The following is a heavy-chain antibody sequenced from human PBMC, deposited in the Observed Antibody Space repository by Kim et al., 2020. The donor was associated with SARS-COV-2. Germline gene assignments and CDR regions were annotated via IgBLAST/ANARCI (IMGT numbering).Heavy chain of an antibody. V-gene: IGHV3-30-3*01. CDR1: GFTFSSYA. Sequence: GGSLRLSCAASGFTFSSYAMHWVRQAPGKGLEWVAVISYDGSNKYYADSVKGRFTISRDNSKNTLYLQMNSLRAEDTAVYYCASDRTGALLLDYWGQGTLVTVSS. CDR3: ASDRTGALLLDY. CDR2: ISYDGSNK. J-gene: IGHJ4*02. D-gene: IGHD7-27*01.